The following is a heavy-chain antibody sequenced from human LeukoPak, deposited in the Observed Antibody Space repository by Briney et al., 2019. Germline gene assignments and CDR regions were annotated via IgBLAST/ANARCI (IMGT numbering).Heavy chain of an antibody. CDR1: GGTFSNYA. V-gene: IGHV1-69*13. D-gene: IGHD3-3*01. CDR2: IITNYGTT. Sequence: ASVKVSCKASGGTFSNYAISWVRQAPGQGLEWMGGIITNYGTTNYAQKYQGRVTITADESTTTVYMELSSLRSEDTAVYYCARPRTYYDFWRGYPPFDYWGQGTLVTISS. J-gene: IGHJ4*02. CDR3: ARPRTYYDFWRGYPPFDY.